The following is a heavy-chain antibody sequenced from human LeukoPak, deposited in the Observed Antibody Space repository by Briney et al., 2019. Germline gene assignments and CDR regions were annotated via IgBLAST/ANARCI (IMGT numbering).Heavy chain of an antibody. CDR1: GFTFSSYW. D-gene: IGHD1-26*01. CDR3: ARAQSGSHYWYYYYYMDV. Sequence: PGGSLRLSCAASGFTFSSYWMSWVRQAPGKGLEWVANIKQNGSEKYYVDSVKGRFTISRDNAKNSLYLQMNSLRAEDTAVYYCARAQSGSHYWYYYYYMDVWGKGTTVTVSS. V-gene: IGHV3-7*01. J-gene: IGHJ6*03. CDR2: IKQNGSEK.